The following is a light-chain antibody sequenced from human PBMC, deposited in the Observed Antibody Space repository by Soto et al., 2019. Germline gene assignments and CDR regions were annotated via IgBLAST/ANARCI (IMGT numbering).Light chain of an antibody. CDR1: SSDVGRFEN. J-gene: IGLJ1*01. Sequence: QSALTQPASVSGSPGQSITISCTGTSSDVGRFENVSWYQQHPGKAPKLMVYDVSYRPSGVPSRFSGSKSGNTASLTISGLQAEDEAEYYCNSYVSTSTYVFGTGIKLTV. CDR3: NSYVSTSTYV. CDR2: DVS. V-gene: IGLV2-14*01.